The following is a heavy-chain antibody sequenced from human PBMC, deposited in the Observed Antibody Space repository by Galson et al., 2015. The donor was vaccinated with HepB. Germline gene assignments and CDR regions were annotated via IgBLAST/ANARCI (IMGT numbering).Heavy chain of an antibody. CDR2: LNQDGREK. D-gene: IGHD5-24*01. Sequence: SLRLSCATSGFVFSSFWVNWVRQAPGKGLERVASLNQDGREKYYVDSVEGRFTISRDNAKNSLFLQMSSLRADDTAVYYCARDGVADGMYLDSWGQGTLVTVSS. CDR1: GFVFSSFW. CDR3: ARDGVADGMYLDS. V-gene: IGHV3-7*03. J-gene: IGHJ4*02.